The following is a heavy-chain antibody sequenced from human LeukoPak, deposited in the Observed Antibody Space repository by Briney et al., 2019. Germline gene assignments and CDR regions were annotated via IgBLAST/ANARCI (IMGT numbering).Heavy chain of an antibody. D-gene: IGHD4/OR15-4a*01. J-gene: IGHJ4*02. CDR2: NYSDNT. V-gene: IGHV3-53*01. CDR3: ARRAGAYSHPYDY. CDR1: GLIYRINS. Sequence: GGSLSLLCTFSGLIYRINSMLCVRPARGKALEGVSFNYSDNTHYSDSVEGRFTLSRDNSNNALYLQMNSLRAEDTAVYYCARRAGAYSHPYDYWGQETLVTVSS.